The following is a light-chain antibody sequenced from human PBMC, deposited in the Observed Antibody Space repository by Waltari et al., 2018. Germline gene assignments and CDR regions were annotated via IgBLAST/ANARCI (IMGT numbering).Light chain of an antibody. CDR1: QNVGNS. J-gene: IGKJ2*01. V-gene: IGKV3-11*01. Sequence: ENVLTQSPATLSLSPGEAAPLSCRASQNVGNSLAWYQHKPGQAPRLLIYDAANRASGIPARFSGSGSGTDFTLTISSLEPDDFAVYYCQQRSNWHTFGQGTRLEIK. CDR3: QQRSNWHT. CDR2: DAA.